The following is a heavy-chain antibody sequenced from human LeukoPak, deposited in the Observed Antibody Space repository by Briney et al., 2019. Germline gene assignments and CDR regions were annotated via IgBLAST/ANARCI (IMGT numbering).Heavy chain of an antibody. D-gene: IGHD6-13*01. CDR1: GGSISSYY. CDR3: ARVVGSYSSSWYDWFDP. CDR2: IYYSGST. J-gene: IGHJ5*02. V-gene: IGHV4-59*01. Sequence: SETLSLTCTVSGGSISSYYWSWIRQPPGKGLEWLGYIYYSGSTNYNPSLKSRVTISVDTSKNQFSLKLSSVTAADTAVYYCARVVGSYSSSWYDWFDPWGQGTLVTVSS.